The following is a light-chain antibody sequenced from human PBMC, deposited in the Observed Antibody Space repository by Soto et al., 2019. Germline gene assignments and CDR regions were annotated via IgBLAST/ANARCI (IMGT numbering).Light chain of an antibody. CDR2: DAS. CDR3: RQRSNECPWT. J-gene: IGKJ1*01. CDR1: QSVSTY. V-gene: IGKV3-11*01. Sequence: EIVLTQSPATLSVSPGKRATLSCRASQSVSTYLAWYQQRPGQAPRLLIYDASTRATGVPARFSGSGSGTETLPTISLEHEDFAVYYCRQRSNECPWTFGQGTKVDIK.